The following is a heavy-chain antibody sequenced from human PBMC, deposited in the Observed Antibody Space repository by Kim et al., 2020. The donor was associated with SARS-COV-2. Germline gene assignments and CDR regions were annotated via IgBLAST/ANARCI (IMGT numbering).Heavy chain of an antibody. J-gene: IGHJ6*02. D-gene: IGHD2-2*01. Sequence: NYAQKFQGRVTMTEDTSTDTAYMELSSLRSEDTAVYYCATDSTADYGMDVWGQGTTVTVSS. V-gene: IGHV1-24*01. CDR3: ATDSTADYGMDV.